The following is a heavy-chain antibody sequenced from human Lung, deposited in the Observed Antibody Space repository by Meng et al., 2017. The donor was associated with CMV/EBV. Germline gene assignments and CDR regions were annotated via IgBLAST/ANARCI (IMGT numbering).Heavy chain of an antibody. D-gene: IGHD4-23*01. CDR1: GFIFSNLW. Sequence: EVQLVESXXXXVXXGGSLRLSCTGSGSGFIFSNLWINWVRKAPGKGLEWVGRIKSKFDGETTDYAAPVKGRFTISRDDSRNTLYLYMNSLKTEDTAVYYCTTDRPRSGGKTHDYWGQGTLVTVSS. CDR2: IKSKFDGETT. CDR3: TTDRPRSGGKTHDY. V-gene: IGHV3-15*01. J-gene: IGHJ4*02.